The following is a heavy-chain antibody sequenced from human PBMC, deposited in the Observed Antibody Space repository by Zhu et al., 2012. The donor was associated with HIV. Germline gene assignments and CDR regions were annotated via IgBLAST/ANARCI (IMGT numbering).Heavy chain of an antibody. CDR3: AKTRTNGWYSYAFDM. V-gene: IGHV4-39*01. CDR1: GGSITSSSYF. Sequence: QVQLQESGPGLVKPSETLSLTCTVSGGSITSSSYFWAWIRQPPGKGLEWVGTIYYSGSIYRNPSFKSRVTISVDTSKNQFSLKLSSVTAADTALYFCAKTRTNGWYSYAFDMWGQGTMVTVSS. CDR2: IYYSGSI. D-gene: IGHD6-19*01. J-gene: IGHJ3*02.